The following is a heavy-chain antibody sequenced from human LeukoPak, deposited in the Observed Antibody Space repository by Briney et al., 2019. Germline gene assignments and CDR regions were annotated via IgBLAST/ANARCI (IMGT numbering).Heavy chain of an antibody. V-gene: IGHV1-69*13. Sequence: ASVKVSCKASGGTFSSYAISWVRQAPGQGLEWMGGIIPIFGTANYAQKFQGRVTITADDSTSTAYMELSSLRSEDTAVYYCARQSRQYSSGWYPMGYWGQGTLVTVSS. CDR3: ARQSRQYSSGWYPMGY. D-gene: IGHD6-19*01. CDR2: IIPIFGTA. CDR1: GGTFSSYA. J-gene: IGHJ4*02.